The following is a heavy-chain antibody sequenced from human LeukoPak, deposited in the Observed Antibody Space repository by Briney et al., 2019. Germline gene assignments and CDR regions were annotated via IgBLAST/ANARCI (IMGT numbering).Heavy chain of an antibody. CDR3: AKRANYGSNYYIDY. D-gene: IGHD4-23*01. CDR2: ISYDGSNK. J-gene: IGHJ4*02. CDR1: GFTFSSYG. Sequence: GGSLRLSCAASGFTFSSYGMHWVRQAPGKGLEWVAVISYDGSNKYYADSVKGRFTISRDNSKNTLHLQMNSLRAEDTAVYYCAKRANYGSNYYIDYWGQGTLVTVSS. V-gene: IGHV3-30*18.